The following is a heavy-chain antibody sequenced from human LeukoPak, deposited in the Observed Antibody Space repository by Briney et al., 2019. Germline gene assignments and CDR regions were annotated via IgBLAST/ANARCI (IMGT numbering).Heavy chain of an antibody. CDR1: GYTFTSYD. CDR3: ARYYYDSSGYYAGYYHYYMDV. Sequence: ASVKVSCKASGYTFTSYDINWVRQATGQGLEWMGWMNPNSGNTGYAQKFQGRVTMTRNTSISTAYMELSSLRSEDTAVYYCARYYYDSSGYYAGYYHYYMDVWGKGTTVTVSS. D-gene: IGHD3-22*01. V-gene: IGHV1-8*01. J-gene: IGHJ6*03. CDR2: MNPNSGNT.